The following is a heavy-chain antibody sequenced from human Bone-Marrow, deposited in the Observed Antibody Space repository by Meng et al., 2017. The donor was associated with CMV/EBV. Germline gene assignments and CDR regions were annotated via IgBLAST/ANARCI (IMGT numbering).Heavy chain of an antibody. CDR3: ARDSSKWLRFFYFDY. CDR1: GFTFSSYS. Sequence: GESLKISCAASGFTFSSYSMNWVRQAPGKGLEWVSAISGSGGSTYYADSVKGRFTISRDNAKNSLYLQMNSLRAEDTAVYYCARDSSKWLRFFYFDYWGQGTLVTVSS. J-gene: IGHJ4*02. D-gene: IGHD5-12*01. CDR2: ISGSGGST. V-gene: IGHV3-21*01.